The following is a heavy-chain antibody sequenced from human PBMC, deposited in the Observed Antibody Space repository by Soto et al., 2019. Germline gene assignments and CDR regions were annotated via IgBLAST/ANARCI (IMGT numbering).Heavy chain of an antibody. CDR1: VFTFDDYA. J-gene: IGHJ6*01. Sequence: ALLVSCAASVFTFDDYAMRWVRQAPGKGLEWVSGISWNSGSIGYADSVKGRFTISRDNAKNSLYLQMNSLRAEDTALYYCAKGKQLVLNYGMDVWGQGTTVTVSS. D-gene: IGHD6-13*01. CDR2: ISWNSGSI. CDR3: AKGKQLVLNYGMDV. V-gene: IGHV3-9*01.